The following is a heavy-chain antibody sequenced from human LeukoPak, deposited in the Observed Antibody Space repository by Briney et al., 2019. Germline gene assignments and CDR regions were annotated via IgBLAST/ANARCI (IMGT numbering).Heavy chain of an antibody. V-gene: IGHV1-18*01. J-gene: IGHJ4*02. D-gene: IGHD7-27*01. Sequence: ASVKVSCKASGYTFTTYGISWVRQAPGQGLEWMGWISTYDGKTYYAQTFQGRVTLTTDTSTSTASMEVRSLRPDDTAVYYCARDRPRRGPGDHDYWGQGTLVTVSS. CDR3: ARDRPRRGPGDHDY. CDR2: ISTYDGKT. CDR1: GYTFTTYG.